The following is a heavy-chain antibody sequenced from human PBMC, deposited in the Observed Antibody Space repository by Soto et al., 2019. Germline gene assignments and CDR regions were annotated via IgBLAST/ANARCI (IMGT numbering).Heavy chain of an antibody. CDR3: AKVHQVIVVGSFAFDI. Sequence: QVQLVESGGGVVQPGRSLRLSCAASGFTFSSYGMHWVRQAPGKGLEWVAVISYDGSNKYYADSVKGRFTISRDNSKNTLYLQMNNLRAEDTAVYYCAKVHQVIVVGSFAFDIWGQGTMVTVSS. CDR2: ISYDGSNK. J-gene: IGHJ3*02. V-gene: IGHV3-30*18. D-gene: IGHD3-22*01. CDR1: GFTFSSYG.